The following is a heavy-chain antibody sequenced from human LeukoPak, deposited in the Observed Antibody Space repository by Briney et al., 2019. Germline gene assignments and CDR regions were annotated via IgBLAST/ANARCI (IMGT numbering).Heavy chain of an antibody. CDR3: ARGGGSGWFVDY. Sequence: SETLSLTCTVSGGSISRYYWSWIRQPPGKGLEWIGNIFYSGSTYYSPSLRSRVTISLDTSRNQFSLKLNSVTAADTAVYYCARGGGSGWFVDYWGQGTLVTVSS. CDR2: IFYSGST. CDR1: GGSISRYY. D-gene: IGHD6-19*01. V-gene: IGHV4-59*12. J-gene: IGHJ4*02.